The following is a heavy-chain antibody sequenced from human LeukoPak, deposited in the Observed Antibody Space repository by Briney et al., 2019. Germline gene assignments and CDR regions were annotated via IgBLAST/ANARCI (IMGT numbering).Heavy chain of an antibody. CDR1: GFTFSSYG. J-gene: IGHJ6*03. V-gene: IGHV3-30*02. CDR2: IRYDGSNK. CDR3: AKDPGAIYYYYMDV. D-gene: IGHD1-1*01. Sequence: SGGSLRLSCAASGFTFSSYGMHWVRQAPGKGLEWVAFIRYDGSNKYYADSVKGRFTISRDNSKNTLYLQMNSLRAEDTAVYYCAKDPGAIYYYYMDVWGKGTTVTVSS.